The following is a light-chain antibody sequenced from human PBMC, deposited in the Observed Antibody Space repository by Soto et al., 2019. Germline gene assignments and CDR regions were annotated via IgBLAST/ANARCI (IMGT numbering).Light chain of an antibody. CDR2: AAS. Sequence: DIQMTQSPSSLSASVGDRVTITCRASQSISSYLNWYQQKPGKALKLLIYAASSLQSGVPSRFSGSGSGTDFTLTISSLQPEDFATYYCQQSSEATWTFGQGTKVEIK. V-gene: IGKV1-39*01. CDR3: QQSSEATWT. J-gene: IGKJ1*01. CDR1: QSISSY.